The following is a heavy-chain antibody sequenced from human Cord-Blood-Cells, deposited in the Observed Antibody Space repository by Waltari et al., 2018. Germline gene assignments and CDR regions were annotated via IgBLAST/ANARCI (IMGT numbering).Heavy chain of an antibody. CDR1: GGSFSGYY. D-gene: IGHD6-13*01. CDR2: INQRGST. J-gene: IGHJ3*02. CDR3: ASSSGIAAADAFDI. V-gene: IGHV4-34*01. Sequence: QVQLQQWGAGLLKPSETLSLTCAVYGGSFSGYYCSWNRQPPGKGLEWIGEINQRGSTNSDPALKSRVTISVDTSKNQFSLKLSSVTAADTAVYYCASSSGIAAADAFDIWGQGTMVTVSS.